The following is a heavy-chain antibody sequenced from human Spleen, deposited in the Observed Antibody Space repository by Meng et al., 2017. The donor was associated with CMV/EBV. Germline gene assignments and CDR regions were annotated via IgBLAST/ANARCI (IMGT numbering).Heavy chain of an antibody. D-gene: IGHD5-24*01. CDR3: AKGGVMAYYFDY. CDR1: GFNFSSYA. V-gene: IGHV3-23*01. J-gene: IGHJ4*02. Sequence: CAASGFNFSSYAMSWVRQAPGKGLEWVSAISGSGGSTYYADSVKGRFTISRDNSKNTLYLQMNSLRAEDTAVYYCAKGGVMAYYFDYWGQGTLVTVSS. CDR2: ISGSGGST.